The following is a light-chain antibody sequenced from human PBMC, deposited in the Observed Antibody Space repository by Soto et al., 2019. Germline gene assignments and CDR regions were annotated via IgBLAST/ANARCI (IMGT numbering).Light chain of an antibody. J-gene: IGKJ4*01. V-gene: IGKV3D-15*01. CDR3: QQRSNWPT. CDR1: QSVTGN. Sequence: EIVMTQSPATLSVSPGERATLSCRASQSVTGNLAWYQQKPGQPPRLLIYGASTRATGIPARFSGSGSGTEFTLTISSLQSEDFAVYYCQQRSNWPTFGGGTKVDIK. CDR2: GAS.